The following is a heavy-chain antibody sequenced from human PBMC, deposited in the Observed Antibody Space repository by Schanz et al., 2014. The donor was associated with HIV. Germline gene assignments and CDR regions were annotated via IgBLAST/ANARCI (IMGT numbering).Heavy chain of an antibody. CDR2: ISWSGINR. CDR3: VQGWSHDRDDFDY. D-gene: IGHD3-22*01. V-gene: IGHV3-9*01. CDR1: GFTFDNYV. Sequence: VQLVESGGGVVQPGRSLRLSCAASGFTFDNYVMHWVRQVPGKGLEWVSGISWSGINRGHADSVRGRFTISRDNGKNSLYMQMNSLRNGDASMYYCVQGWSHDRDDFDYWVRRIMVTVAS. J-gene: IGHJ4*01.